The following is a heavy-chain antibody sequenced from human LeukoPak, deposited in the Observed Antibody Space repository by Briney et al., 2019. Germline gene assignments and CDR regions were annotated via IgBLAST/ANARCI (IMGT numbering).Heavy chain of an antibody. D-gene: IGHD6-13*01. V-gene: IGHV3-30*18. Sequence: PGRSLRFSCAASGFTFSWNGMHWVRQAPGKGLEWVALISYDGSNTYYADSVKGRFTISRDISKNTLFLQMNSLRAEDTAVYYCAKDRSGSWTFDYWGQGTLVTVSS. CDR2: ISYDGSNT. CDR1: GFTFSWNG. J-gene: IGHJ4*02. CDR3: AKDRSGSWTFDY.